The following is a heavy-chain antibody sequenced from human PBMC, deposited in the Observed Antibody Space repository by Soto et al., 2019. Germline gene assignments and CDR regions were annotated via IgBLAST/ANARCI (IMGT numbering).Heavy chain of an antibody. Sequence: GGSLRLSCAASGFTFSSYAMRWVRQAPGKGLEWVAVISYDGSNKYYADSVKGRFTISRDNSKNTLYLQMNSLRAEDTAVYYCARDPSDPLMVRGVRLDYWGQGTLVTVSS. V-gene: IGHV3-30-3*01. CDR3: ARDPSDPLMVRGVRLDY. CDR1: GFTFSSYA. CDR2: ISYDGSNK. D-gene: IGHD3-10*01. J-gene: IGHJ4*02.